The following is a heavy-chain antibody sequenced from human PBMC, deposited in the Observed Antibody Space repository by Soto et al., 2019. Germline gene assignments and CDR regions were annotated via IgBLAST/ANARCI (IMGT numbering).Heavy chain of an antibody. CDR2: IIPIFGTA. J-gene: IGHJ4*02. V-gene: IGHV1-69*13. CDR3: ARGAVAGTWYFDY. D-gene: IGHD6-19*01. CDR1: GYTFTNYG. Sequence: GASVKVSCKASGYTFTNYGVGWVRQAPGQGLEWMGGIIPIFGTANYAQKFQGRVTITADESTSTAYMELSSLRSEDTAVYYCARGAVAGTWYFDYWGQGTLVTVSS.